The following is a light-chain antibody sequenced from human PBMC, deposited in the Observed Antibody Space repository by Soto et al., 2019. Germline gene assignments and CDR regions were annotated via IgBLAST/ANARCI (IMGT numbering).Light chain of an antibody. CDR2: KAS. J-gene: IGKJ1*01. Sequence: DIQMTQSPSTLSASVGDRVTITCRASQSISSWLAWYQQKPGKAPKLLIYKASSLESGVPSRFSGSGSGTEFTLTISSLQPDDFATYYCQYWDDYSWTFGQGTKVEIK. CDR3: QYWDDYSWT. V-gene: IGKV1-5*03. CDR1: QSISSW.